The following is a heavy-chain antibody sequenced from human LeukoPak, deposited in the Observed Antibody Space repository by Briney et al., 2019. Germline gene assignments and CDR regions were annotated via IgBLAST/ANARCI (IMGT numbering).Heavy chain of an antibody. CDR3: ARADHYDFWSGYLYYFDY. CDR2: IYHSGST. J-gene: IGHJ4*02. V-gene: IGHV4-38-2*02. D-gene: IGHD3-3*01. Sequence: SETLSLTCTVSGYSISSGYYWGWIRQPPGKGLEWIGSIYHSGSTYYNPSLKSRVTISVDTSKNQFSLKLSSVTAADTAVYYCARADHYDFWSGYLYYFDYWGQGTLVTVSS. CDR1: GYSISSGYY.